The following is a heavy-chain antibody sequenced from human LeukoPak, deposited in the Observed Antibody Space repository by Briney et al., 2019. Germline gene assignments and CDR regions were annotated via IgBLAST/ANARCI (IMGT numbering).Heavy chain of an antibody. Sequence: PSETLSLTCTVSGVSISSSSFYWGWIRQPPGMGLERIGSVYYSRSRSTFYNPSLRSRLTISVDTSQNQFSLKLRSVTAADTAVYFCARESFGGASYLDPWGQGTLVTVSS. CDR2: VYYSRSRST. CDR1: GVSISSSSFY. D-gene: IGHD2-21*01. J-gene: IGHJ5*02. CDR3: ARESFGGASYLDP. V-gene: IGHV4-39*01.